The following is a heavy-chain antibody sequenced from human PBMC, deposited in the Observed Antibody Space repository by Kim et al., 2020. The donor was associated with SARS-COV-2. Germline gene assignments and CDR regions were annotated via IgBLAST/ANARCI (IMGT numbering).Heavy chain of an antibody. J-gene: IGHJ6*02. CDR3: AREAGFWSGGTSRYYYYGMDV. CDR2: ISYDGSNK. CDR1: GFTFSSYA. Sequence: GGSLRLSCAASGFTFSSYAMHWVRQAPGKGLEWVAVISYDGSNKYYADSVKGRFTISRDNSKNTLYLQMNSLRAEDTAVYYCAREAGFWSGGTSRYYYYGMDVWGQGTTVTVSS. D-gene: IGHD3-3*01. V-gene: IGHV3-30-3*01.